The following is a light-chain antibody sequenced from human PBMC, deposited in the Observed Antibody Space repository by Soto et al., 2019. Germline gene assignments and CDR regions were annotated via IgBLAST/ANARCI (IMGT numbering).Light chain of an antibody. V-gene: IGLV1-51*01. CDR1: SSNIGNNY. CDR2: DNN. CDR3: GTWDSSLSAGV. Sequence: QSVLTQPHSVSAAPGQKVTISCSGSSSNIGNNYVSWYQQLPGTAPKLLIYDNNKRPSGIPDRFSGSKSGTSATLGITGLQTGDEADYYCGTWDSSLSAGVFGTGTKVTVL. J-gene: IGLJ1*01.